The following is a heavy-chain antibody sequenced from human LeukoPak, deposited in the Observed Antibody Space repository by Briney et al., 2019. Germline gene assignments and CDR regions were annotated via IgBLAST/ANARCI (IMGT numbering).Heavy chain of an antibody. D-gene: IGHD6-13*01. CDR2: INHSGST. CDR3: ARGRAPNIAAAGLGY. Sequence: KPSETLSLICAVYGGSFSGYYWSWIRQPPGKGLEWIGEINHSGSTNYNPSLKSRVTISVDTSKNQFSLKLSSVTAADTAVYYCARGRAPNIAAAGLGYWGQGTLVTVSS. V-gene: IGHV4-34*01. J-gene: IGHJ4*02. CDR1: GGSFSGYY.